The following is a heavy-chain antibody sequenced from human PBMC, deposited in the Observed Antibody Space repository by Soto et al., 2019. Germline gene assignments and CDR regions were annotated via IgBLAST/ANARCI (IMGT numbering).Heavy chain of an antibody. D-gene: IGHD6-13*01. CDR3: ARIAASGRGWDV. J-gene: IGHJ6*02. CDR2: IKQDGSEE. Sequence: EVQLVESGGGLVQPGGSLRLSCVDSGFTFSRYWMSWVRQAPVKGLEWVGNIKQDGSEENYVDSVKGRFTISRDNAKNSIYLQMNSLRAGDTAVYYCARIAASGRGWDVWGQGTTVVVSS. CDR1: GFTFSRYW. V-gene: IGHV3-7*01.